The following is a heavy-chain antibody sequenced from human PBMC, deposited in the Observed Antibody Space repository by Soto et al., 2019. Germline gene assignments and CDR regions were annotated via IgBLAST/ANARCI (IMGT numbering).Heavy chain of an antibody. V-gene: IGHV1-8*01. CDR1: GYTFTSYD. CDR2: MNPNSGNT. Sequence: QVQLVQSGAEVKKPGASVKVSCKASGYTFTSYDINWVRQATGQGLEWMGWMNPNSGNTGYAQKFQGRVTMTRNTSISTAYMELSSLRSEDTAVYYCARVRRFLEWFLFYYGMDVWGQGTTVTVSS. CDR3: ARVRRFLEWFLFYYGMDV. D-gene: IGHD3-3*01. J-gene: IGHJ6*02.